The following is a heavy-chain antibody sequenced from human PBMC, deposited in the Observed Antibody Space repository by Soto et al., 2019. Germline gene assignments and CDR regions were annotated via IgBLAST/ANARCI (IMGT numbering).Heavy chain of an antibody. V-gene: IGHV1-3*01. J-gene: IGHJ5*02. Sequence: ASVKVSCKASGYTFTSYAMHWVRQAPGQRLGWMGWINAGNGNTKYSQKFQGRVTITRDTSASTAYMELSSLRSEDAAVYYCEXCVLRFLERNWFDPWGQGTLLTVSS. CDR2: INAGNGNT. CDR1: GYTFTSYA. CDR3: EXCVLRFLERNWFDP. D-gene: IGHD3-3*01.